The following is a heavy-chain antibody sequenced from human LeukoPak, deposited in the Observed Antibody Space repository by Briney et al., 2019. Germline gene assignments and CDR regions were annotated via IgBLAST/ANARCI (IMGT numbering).Heavy chain of an antibody. CDR3: VREGFYFFDF. J-gene: IGHJ4*01. CDR1: GFTFSHAW. Sequence: GGSLRLSCAVSGFTFSHAWMSWVRQAPGKGLEWVANIKQDGSETTYADSVRGRFTIFRDNAKDSVYLQMNSLRAEDSATYYCVREGFYFFDFWGQGTLVTVSS. CDR2: IKQDGSET. V-gene: IGHV3-7*01.